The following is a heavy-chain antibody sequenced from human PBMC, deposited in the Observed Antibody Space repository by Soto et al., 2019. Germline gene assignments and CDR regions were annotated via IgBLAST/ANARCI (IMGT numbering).Heavy chain of an antibody. D-gene: IGHD3-3*01. CDR1: GYNFASYG. J-gene: IGHJ4*02. Sequence: ASVKVSCKTSGYNFASYGISWVRQAPGQGLEWKGWISAYNGNANYPQTVQGRVTLTRDTSTGTVYMELRSLRSDDTAVYFCARDSFGAVTGFDYWGQGTLVTVSS. CDR3: ARDSFGAVTGFDY. CDR2: ISAYNGNA. V-gene: IGHV1-18*01.